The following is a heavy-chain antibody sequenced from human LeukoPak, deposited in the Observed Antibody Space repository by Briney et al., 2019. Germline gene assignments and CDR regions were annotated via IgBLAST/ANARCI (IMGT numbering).Heavy chain of an antibody. CDR2: IYSGGST. J-gene: IGHJ1*01. V-gene: IGHV3-53*01. CDR1: GFTVSSNY. Sequence: GGSLRLSCAASGFTVSSNYMSWVRQAPGKGLEWVSVIYSGGSTYYADSVKGRFTISRDNSKNTLYLQMNSLRAEDTAVYYCAKGLLDDFWSGPGFQHWGQGTLVTVSS. CDR3: AKGLLDDFWSGPGFQH. D-gene: IGHD3-3*01.